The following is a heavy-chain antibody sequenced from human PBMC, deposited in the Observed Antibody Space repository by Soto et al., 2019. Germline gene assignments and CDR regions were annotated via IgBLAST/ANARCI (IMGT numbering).Heavy chain of an antibody. CDR2: ISAYNGNT. D-gene: IGHD2-15*01. Sequence: QVQLEQSGAEVKKPGASVKVSCKASGYTFTSYGISWVRQSPGQGLEWMGWISAYNGNTNYAQKLQGRDTMTTDTTTSTAYRELRSLSSDDTAVYYCARDSPPAVVAYSYYGMDVWGQGTTVTVSS. CDR3: ARDSPPAVVAYSYYGMDV. J-gene: IGHJ6*02. V-gene: IGHV1-18*01. CDR1: GYTFTSYG.